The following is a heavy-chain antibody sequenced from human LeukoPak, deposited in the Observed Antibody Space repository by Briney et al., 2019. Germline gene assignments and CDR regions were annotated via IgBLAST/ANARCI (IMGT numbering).Heavy chain of an antibody. Sequence: GGSLRLSCAASGFTSGTSWMSWVRQVPGKGLEWVANINQDGSAQYYVDSVKGRFTISRDNAKSSLYLQMNSLRAEDTAVYYCARSSRWGQGTLVTVSS. V-gene: IGHV3-7*01. CDR3: ARSSR. CDR2: INQDGSAQ. J-gene: IGHJ4*02. CDR1: GFTSGTSW. D-gene: IGHD6-6*01.